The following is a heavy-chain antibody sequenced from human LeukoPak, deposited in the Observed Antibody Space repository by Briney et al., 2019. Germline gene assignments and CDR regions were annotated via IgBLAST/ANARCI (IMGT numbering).Heavy chain of an antibody. CDR1: GFPFSSYG. V-gene: IGHV3-23*01. D-gene: IGHD3-10*01. CDR2: ISDSGDST. Sequence: GGSLRLSCTASGFPFSSYGMQWVRQAPGKGLEWVSVISDSGDSTYYADSVKGRFTISRDNFQNTVYLQMNGLRVEDTAVYYCAKDRTSLMVRGSFGYWGQGTLVTVSS. CDR3: AKDRTSLMVRGSFGY. J-gene: IGHJ4*02.